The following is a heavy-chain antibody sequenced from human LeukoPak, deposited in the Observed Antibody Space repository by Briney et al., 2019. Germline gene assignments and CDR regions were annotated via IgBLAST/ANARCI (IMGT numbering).Heavy chain of an antibody. Sequence: SETLSLTCTVSGGSISSYYWSWIRQPPGKGLEWIGYIYYSGSTNYNPSLKSRVTISVDTSKNQFSLKLSSVTAADTAVYYCARVRSDWAYYYGMDVWGQGTTVTVSS. CDR1: GGSISSYY. CDR3: ARVRSDWAYYYGMDV. CDR2: IYYSGST. V-gene: IGHV4-59*01. D-gene: IGHD3/OR15-3a*01. J-gene: IGHJ6*02.